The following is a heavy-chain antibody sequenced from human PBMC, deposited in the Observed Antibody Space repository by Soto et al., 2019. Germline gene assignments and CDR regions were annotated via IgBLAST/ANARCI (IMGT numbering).Heavy chain of an antibody. CDR1: GFTFGDYA. CDR3: TSGYSYGYPYYYYYGMDV. J-gene: IGHJ6*02. V-gene: IGHV3-49*04. Sequence: PVGSLRLSCTASGFTFGDYAMSWVRQAPGKGLEWVGFIRSKAYGGTTEYAASVKGRFTISRDDSKGIAYLQMNSLKTEDTAVYYCTSGYSYGYPYYYYYGMDVCGQGTTVTVSS. CDR2: IRSKAYGGTT. D-gene: IGHD5-18*01.